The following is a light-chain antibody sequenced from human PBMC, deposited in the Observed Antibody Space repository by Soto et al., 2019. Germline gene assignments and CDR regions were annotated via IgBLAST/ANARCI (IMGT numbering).Light chain of an antibody. CDR2: EVS. CDR3: SSFTNSDTDV. V-gene: IGLV2-14*01. Sequence: QSVLNQPASVSGSPGQSITISCTGTNSDIGAYNFVSWYQHHPGKAPKLMIFEVSNRPSGVSNRFSGSKSGNTASLTISGLQDEDEADYYCSSFTNSDTDVFGSGTKVTVL. J-gene: IGLJ1*01. CDR1: NSDIGAYNF.